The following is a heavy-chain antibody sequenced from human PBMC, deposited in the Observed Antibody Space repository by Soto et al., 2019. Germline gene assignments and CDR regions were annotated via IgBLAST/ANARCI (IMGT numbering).Heavy chain of an antibody. D-gene: IGHD5-12*01. CDR2: IYHRGRT. CDR3: ARTVNRGYDYVFDH. V-gene: IGHV4-61*01. J-gene: IGHJ4*02. CDR1: GGSVGSGSYY. Sequence: PSETLSLTCTVSGGSVGSGSYYWSWIRQPPGEGLEWIGSIYHRGRTNYNSSLKSRVAISMDTSKNQFSLNLSSVTAADTALYYCARTVNRGYDYVFDHWGQGTLVTVSS.